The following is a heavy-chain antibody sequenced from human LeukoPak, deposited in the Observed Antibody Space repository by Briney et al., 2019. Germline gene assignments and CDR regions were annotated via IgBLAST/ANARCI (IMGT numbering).Heavy chain of an antibody. Sequence: PGGSLRLSCAASGFTFDDYAMHWVRQAPGKGLEWVSSISASSTNLFYADSVKGRFTISRDNSKNSLFLQMNSLRVEDTAIYYCARDLMGHSVYDRGDYWGRGTLVTVSS. D-gene: IGHD5/OR15-5a*01. CDR2: ISASSTNL. CDR3: ARDLMGHSVYDRGDY. CDR1: GFTFDDYA. J-gene: IGHJ4*02. V-gene: IGHV3-21*01.